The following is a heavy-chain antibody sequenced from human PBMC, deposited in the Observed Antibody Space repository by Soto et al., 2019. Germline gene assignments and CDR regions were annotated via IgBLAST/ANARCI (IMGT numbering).Heavy chain of an antibody. CDR1: GGSFSGYY. J-gene: IGHJ4*02. V-gene: IGHV4-34*01. Sequence: PSETLSLTCAVYGGSFSGYYWSWIRQPPGKGLEWIGEINHSGSTNYNPSLKSRVTISVDTSKNQFSLKLSSVTAADTAVYYCARAHSSWYYYNRATTFDYWGQGTLVTVSS. CDR2: INHSGST. D-gene: IGHD6-13*01. CDR3: ARAHSSWYYYNRATTFDY.